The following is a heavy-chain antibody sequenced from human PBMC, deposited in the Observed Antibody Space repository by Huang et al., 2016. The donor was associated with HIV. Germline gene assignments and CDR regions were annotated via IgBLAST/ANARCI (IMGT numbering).Heavy chain of an antibody. CDR2: INHRGIT. CDR3: ARDVNFYDSTGYHSPYWYFDL. V-gene: IGHV4-34*02. Sequence: QVHLQQWGAGLLKPSETLSLTCAVYGGSFSGYYWTWIRQSPGKGLEWIGDINHRGITNYNPSLKRRGIRTGDASRNQFSLKLRSVTAADTAVYYCARDVNFYDSTGYHSPYWYFDLWGRGALVTVSS. J-gene: IGHJ2*01. CDR1: GGSFSGYY. D-gene: IGHD3-9*01.